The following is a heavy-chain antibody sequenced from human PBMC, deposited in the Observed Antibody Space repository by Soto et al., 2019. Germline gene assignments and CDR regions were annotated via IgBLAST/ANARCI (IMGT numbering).Heavy chain of an antibody. CDR3: ATAYVYDFENSNYYRDAFDI. D-gene: IGHD3-22*01. CDR1: GYDFPIYW. CDR2: MYPDDSDI. Sequence: GESLKISCKASGYDFPIYWIGWVRQMPGKGLEWMAIMYPDDSDIRYSPSFEAHVTISADKSTSTAFLQWSSLKASDTAMYYCATAYVYDFENSNYYRDAFDIWGQGTLVTVSS. V-gene: IGHV5-51*03. J-gene: IGHJ3*02.